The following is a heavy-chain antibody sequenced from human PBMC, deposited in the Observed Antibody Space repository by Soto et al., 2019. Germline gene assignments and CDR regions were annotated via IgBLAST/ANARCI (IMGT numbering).Heavy chain of an antibody. CDR1: GGTFSSYT. CDR3: ARDLGYTSYGSGSYYKGYWYFDL. CDR2: IIPILGIA. V-gene: IGHV1-69*08. J-gene: IGHJ2*01. D-gene: IGHD3-10*01. Sequence: QVQLVQSGAEVKKPGSSVKVSCKASGGTFSSYTISWVRQAPGQGLEWMGRIIPILGIANYAQKFQGRVTITADKSTSTAYKELSSLRSEDTAVYYCARDLGYTSYGSGSYYKGYWYFDLWGRGTLVTVSS.